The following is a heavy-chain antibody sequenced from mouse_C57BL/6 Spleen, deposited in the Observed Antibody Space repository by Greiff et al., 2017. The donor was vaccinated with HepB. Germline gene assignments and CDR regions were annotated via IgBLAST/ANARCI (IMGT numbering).Heavy chain of an antibody. CDR1: GYTFTSYW. D-gene: IGHD1-1*01. V-gene: IGHV1-52*01. J-gene: IGHJ4*01. CDR3: AREYYGTPSYAMDY. CDR2: IDPSDSET. Sequence: QVQLQQSGAELVRPGSSVKLSCKASGYTFTSYWMHWVKQRPIQGLEWIGNIDPSDSETHYNQKFKDKATLTVDKSSSTAYMQLSSLTSEDSAVYYCAREYYGTPSYAMDYWGQGTSVTVSS.